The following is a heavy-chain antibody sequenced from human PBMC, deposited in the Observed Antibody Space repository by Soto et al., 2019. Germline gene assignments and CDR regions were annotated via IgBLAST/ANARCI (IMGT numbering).Heavy chain of an antibody. Sequence: EVQLVESGGGLVQPGGSLRLSCAASGFTFSSYEMNWVRQAPGKGLEWVSYISSSGYTVYYADSVKGRFTISRDNTRNSLYLQMNSLRDEDTALYYCVRYCSTTLCNGVATRTFDYWGQGTLVTVSS. D-gene: IGHD2-2*01. CDR2: ISSSGYTV. J-gene: IGHJ4*02. CDR1: GFTFSSYE. V-gene: IGHV3-48*03. CDR3: VRYCSTTLCNGVATRTFDY.